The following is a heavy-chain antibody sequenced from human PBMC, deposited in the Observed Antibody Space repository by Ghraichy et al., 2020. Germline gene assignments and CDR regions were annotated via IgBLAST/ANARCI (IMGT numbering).Heavy chain of an antibody. CDR1: GFIFSSCD. CDR2: ISSAGDT. J-gene: IGHJ6*02. Sequence: LSLTCAASGFIFSSCDMHWVRQLTGKGLEWVSSISSAGDTYYAGSVKGRFTISRENAEDSLYLQMNSLRAGDTAVYYCARACYYYGSSGYQIFGGMDVWGQGTTVTVAS. CDR3: ARACYYYGSSGYQIFGGMDV. V-gene: IGHV3-13*01. D-gene: IGHD3-22*01.